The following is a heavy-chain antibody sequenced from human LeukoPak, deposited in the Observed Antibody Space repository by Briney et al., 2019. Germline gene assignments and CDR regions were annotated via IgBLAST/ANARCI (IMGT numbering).Heavy chain of an antibody. V-gene: IGHV3-15*01. D-gene: IGHD5-12*01. CDR1: GFTFSNAW. CDR2: IKSRTHGGTT. J-gene: IGHJ4*02. CDR3: AKDLRLDIVATIFVY. Sequence: GGSLRLSCAASGFTFSNAWMSWVRQAPGKGLEWVGRIKSRTHGGTTDYAAPVKGRFTISRDDSKNTLYLQMNSLQPEDTAVYYCAKDLRLDIVATIFVYWGQGTLVTVSS.